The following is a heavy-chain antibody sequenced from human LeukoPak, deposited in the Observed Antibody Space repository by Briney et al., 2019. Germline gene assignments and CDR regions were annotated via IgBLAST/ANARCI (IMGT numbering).Heavy chain of an antibody. CDR2: ISSSSSFL. D-gene: IGHD6-13*01. Sequence: PGGSLRLSCAASGFTFSSFTMNWVRQAPGKGLEWVSSISSSSSFLYYADSVKGRFTISRDNARNSLYLQMNSLRAEDTAVYYCARDALSWQAAERHAVGSPWGQGTLVTVSS. J-gene: IGHJ5*02. V-gene: IGHV3-21*01. CDR1: GFTFSSFT. CDR3: ARDALSWQAAERHAVGSP.